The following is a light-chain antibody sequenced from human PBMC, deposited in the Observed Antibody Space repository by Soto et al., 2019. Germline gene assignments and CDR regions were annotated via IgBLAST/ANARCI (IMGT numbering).Light chain of an antibody. CDR2: GAS. V-gene: IGKV3-15*01. Sequence: EIVLTQSPGTLSLSPGERATLSCRASQSVSSSYLAWYQQKPGQAPRLLIYGASTRATGIPARFSGSGSGTEFTLTISSLQSEDFAVYYCQQYNNWPPFTFGQGTRLEN. J-gene: IGKJ5*01. CDR3: QQYNNWPPFT. CDR1: QSVSSSY.